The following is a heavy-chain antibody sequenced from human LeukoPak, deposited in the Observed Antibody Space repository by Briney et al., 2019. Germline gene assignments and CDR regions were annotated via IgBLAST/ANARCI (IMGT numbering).Heavy chain of an antibody. V-gene: IGHV3-23*01. J-gene: IGHJ4*02. Sequence: GGSLRLSCAASGFAFSSYAMSWVRQAPGKGLECVSTISGSGGSTYYADSVKGRFTISRDNSKNTLYLQMNSLRAEDTAVYYCARVIGGRTYDSSGYYQSPWGQGTLVTVSS. D-gene: IGHD3-22*01. CDR2: ISGSGGST. CDR3: ARVIGGRTYDSSGYYQSP. CDR1: GFAFSSYA.